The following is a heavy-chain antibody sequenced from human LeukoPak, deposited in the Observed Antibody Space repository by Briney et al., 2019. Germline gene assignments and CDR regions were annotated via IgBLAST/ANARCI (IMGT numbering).Heavy chain of an antibody. CDR2: IRSKPQSYAT. J-gene: IGHJ4*02. CDR1: GFTFTNSA. V-gene: IGHV3-73*01. Sequence: QSGGSLRLSCSASGFTFTNSAMHWVRQASGKGLEWVGRIRSKPQSYATAYDESLKGRFTISRDDSKNTAYLQMSSLKIEDTAVYYCTRVGPSTVVDYWGQGTQVTVSS. D-gene: IGHD1-26*01. CDR3: TRVGPSTVVDY.